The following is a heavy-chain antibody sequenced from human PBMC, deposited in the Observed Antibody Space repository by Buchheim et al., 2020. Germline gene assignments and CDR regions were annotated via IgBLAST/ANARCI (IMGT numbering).Heavy chain of an antibody. CDR3: ARDRSYALDV. V-gene: IGHV3-74*03. Sequence: EVQLVESGGGLVQPGGSLRLSCAASGFDFSNSWMHWVRQAPGKGLVWVSHINSDGSTTTYADSVKGRFTISRDNAKNTVYLGMNSLRVEDTAVYYCARDRSYALDVWGQGTT. CDR1: GFDFSNSW. CDR2: INSDGSTT. J-gene: IGHJ6*02.